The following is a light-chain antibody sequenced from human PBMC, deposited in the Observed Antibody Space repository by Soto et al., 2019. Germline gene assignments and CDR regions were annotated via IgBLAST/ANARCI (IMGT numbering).Light chain of an antibody. J-gene: IGKJ1*01. CDR1: QSVSSY. Sequence: EIVMTQSPATLSVSPGERATLSCRASQSVSSYLAWYQQKPGQAPRLLIYDASNRATGIPARFSGSGSGTDFTLTISSLEPEDFAVYYCQQRSNSLTFGQGTKVDIK. V-gene: IGKV3-11*01. CDR3: QQRSNSLT. CDR2: DAS.